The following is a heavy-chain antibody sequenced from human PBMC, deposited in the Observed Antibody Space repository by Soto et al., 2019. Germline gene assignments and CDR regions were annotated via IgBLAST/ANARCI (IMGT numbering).Heavy chain of an antibody. CDR3: AREGAQQGMIY. D-gene: IGHD6-13*01. CDR2: INAGNGNT. CDR1: EYTFTNYA. V-gene: IGHV1-3*01. J-gene: IGHJ4*01. Sequence: GASVKVSCKASEYTFTNYAMYWVRQAPGQRLEWMGWINAGNGNTKYSQKFQGRVTITRDTSASTGYMELSSLRSEDTAVYYCAREGAQQGMIYWGQGTLVTVSS.